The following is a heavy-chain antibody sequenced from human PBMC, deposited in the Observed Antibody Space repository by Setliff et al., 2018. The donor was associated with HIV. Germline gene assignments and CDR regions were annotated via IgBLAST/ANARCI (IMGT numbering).Heavy chain of an antibody. D-gene: IGHD3-22*01. Sequence: PGGSLRLSCAASGFTFSGYTMNWVRQAPGKGLEWVSSISSDSTDIYYADSMKGRFTTSRDNAKNSLYLQMSSLGAEDTAVYYCAREDVYYYDSEGYYLLEYWGQGTQVTVSS. CDR3: AREDVYYYDSEGYYLLEY. J-gene: IGHJ4*02. CDR2: ISSDSTDI. CDR1: GFTFSGYT. V-gene: IGHV3-21*01.